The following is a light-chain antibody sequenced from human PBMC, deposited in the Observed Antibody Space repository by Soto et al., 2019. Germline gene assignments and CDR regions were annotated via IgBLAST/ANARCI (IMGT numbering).Light chain of an antibody. CDR1: SSDVGGYNY. CDR3: SSYTSSSTLNV. Sequence: QSVLXQPASVSGSPGQSITISCTGTSSDVGGYNYVSWYQQHPGKAPKLMIYDVSNRPSGVSNRFSGSKSGNTASPTISGLQAEDEADYYCSSYTSSSTLNVFGTGTKVTVL. J-gene: IGLJ1*01. CDR2: DVS. V-gene: IGLV2-14*01.